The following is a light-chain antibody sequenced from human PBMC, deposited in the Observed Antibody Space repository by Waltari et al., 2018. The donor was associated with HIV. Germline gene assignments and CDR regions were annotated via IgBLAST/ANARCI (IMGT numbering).Light chain of an antibody. J-gene: IGKJ1*01. CDR3: QQYGTTPWT. CDR2: GAS. Sequence: ENVLTQSPGSMSLSPGERATLSCRASQSVSSNYLSWYQQTPGQAPRLLIYGASNRATGIPERFSGSGSGTDCTLTISRLEPEDFAVYYCQQYGTTPWTFGQGTKVEV. V-gene: IGKV3-20*01. CDR1: QSVSSNY.